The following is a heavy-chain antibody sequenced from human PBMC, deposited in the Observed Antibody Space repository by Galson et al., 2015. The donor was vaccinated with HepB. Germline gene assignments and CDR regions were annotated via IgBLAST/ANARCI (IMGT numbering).Heavy chain of an antibody. Sequence: CAISGDSVSTNSAAWFRIRQSPSRGLEWLGRTYYRSKWYHDYAESVKSRIIINPDTSKNQFSLQLNSVTSDDTAVYYCARVPGVEVNRGYFDFWGQGTLVTVSS. V-gene: IGHV6-1*01. CDR1: GDSVSTNSAA. J-gene: IGHJ4*02. D-gene: IGHD3-22*01. CDR3: ARVPGVEVNRGYFDF. CDR2: TYYRSKWYH.